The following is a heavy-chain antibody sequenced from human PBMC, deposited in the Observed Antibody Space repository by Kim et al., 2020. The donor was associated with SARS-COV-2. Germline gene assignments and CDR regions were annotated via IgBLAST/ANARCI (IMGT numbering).Heavy chain of an antibody. CDR3: ARHYCSGGSCYFDY. J-gene: IGHJ4*02. D-gene: IGHD2-15*01. Sequence: RPSFQGQVTISADKPISTAYLQWSSLKASDTAMYYCARHYCSGGSCYFDYWGQGTLVTVSS. V-gene: IGHV5-51*01.